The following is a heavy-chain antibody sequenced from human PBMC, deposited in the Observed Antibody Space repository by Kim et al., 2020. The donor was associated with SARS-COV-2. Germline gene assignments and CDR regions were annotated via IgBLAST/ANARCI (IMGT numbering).Heavy chain of an antibody. CDR3: AREGIAVAGNAPDAFDI. J-gene: IGHJ3*02. D-gene: IGHD6-19*01. V-gene: IGHV3-33*01. CDR1: GFTFSSYG. Sequence: GSLRLSCAASGFTFSSYGMHWVRQAPGKGLEWVAIIWYDGSNKYYADSVKGRFTISRDNSKNTLYLQMNSLRAEDTAVYYCAREGIAVAGNAPDAFDIWGQGTMVTVSS. CDR2: IWYDGSNK.